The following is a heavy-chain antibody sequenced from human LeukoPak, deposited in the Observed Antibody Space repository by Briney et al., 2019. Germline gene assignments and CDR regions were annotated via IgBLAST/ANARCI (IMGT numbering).Heavy chain of an antibody. Sequence: GGSLRLSCAASGFTFSSYSMNWVRQAPGKGLEWVSRVKSDGSNPSYADSVKGRFTISRDNAENMLYLQMNTLGAEDTAAYYCARDIVSGSGSLDYWGQGTLVTVSS. V-gene: IGHV3-74*01. CDR3: ARDIVSGSGSLDY. CDR1: GFTFSSYS. J-gene: IGHJ4*02. CDR2: VKSDGSNP. D-gene: IGHD3-10*01.